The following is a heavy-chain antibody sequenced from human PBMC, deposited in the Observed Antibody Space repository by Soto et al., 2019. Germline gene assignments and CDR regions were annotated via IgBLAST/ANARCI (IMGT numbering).Heavy chain of an antibody. V-gene: IGHV5-51*01. J-gene: IGHJ6*02. D-gene: IGHD1-26*01. CDR3: ARSHRSGSYYYYGMDV. CDR1: GYSFTSYW. CDR2: IYPGDSDT. Sequence: WESLKISCKGSGYSFTSYWIGWVRQMPGKGLEWMGIIYPGDSDTRYSPSFQGQVTISADKSISTAYLQWSSLKASDTAMYYCARSHRSGSYYYYGMDVWGQGTTVTVSS.